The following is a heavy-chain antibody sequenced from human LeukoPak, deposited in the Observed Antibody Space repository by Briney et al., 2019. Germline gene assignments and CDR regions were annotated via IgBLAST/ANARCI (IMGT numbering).Heavy chain of an antibody. J-gene: IGHJ6*02. CDR3: AGSGYYPTLYYYGMDV. D-gene: IGHD3-22*01. Sequence: ASVKVSCKASGFTFTSSAVQWVRQARGQRLEWIGWIVVGSGNTNYAQKFQERVTITRDMSTSTAYMELSSLRSEDTVVYYCAGSGYYPTLYYYGMDVWGQGTTVTVSS. CDR2: IVVGSGNT. CDR1: GFTFTSSA. V-gene: IGHV1-58*01.